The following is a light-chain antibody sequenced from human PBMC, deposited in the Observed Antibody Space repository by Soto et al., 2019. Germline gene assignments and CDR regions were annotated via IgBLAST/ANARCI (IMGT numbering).Light chain of an antibody. Sequence: MVMTQSPATLSVSPGERATLSCRASQSVSTKLAWYQQKPCQAPRLLIYGASTRATGIPARFSGSGSGTDFTLTISSLQSEDFAVYYCQQYNNLPYTFGPGTRVDIK. CDR1: QSVSTK. J-gene: IGKJ3*01. CDR3: QQYNNLPYT. V-gene: IGKV3D-15*01. CDR2: GAS.